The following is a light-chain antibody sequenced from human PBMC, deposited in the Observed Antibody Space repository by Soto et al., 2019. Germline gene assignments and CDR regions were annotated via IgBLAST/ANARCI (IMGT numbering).Light chain of an antibody. CDR1: SSNIGINT. Sequence: QSVLTQPPSASENPGQRVTISCSGSSSNIGINTVDWFQQLPGTAPKLLIYNNNQRPSGVSDRFSGSKSGTSASLAISGLQSEDESDYYCAAWDDSLNGYVFGTGTKLTVL. J-gene: IGLJ1*01. CDR3: AAWDDSLNGYV. CDR2: NNN. V-gene: IGLV1-44*01.